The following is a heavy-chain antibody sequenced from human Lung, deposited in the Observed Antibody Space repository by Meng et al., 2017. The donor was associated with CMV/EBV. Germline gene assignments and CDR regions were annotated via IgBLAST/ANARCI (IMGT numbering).Heavy chain of an antibody. CDR3: ARLKMVRGALYYFDY. V-gene: IGHV4-30-4*08. CDR1: GPVSSGDYY. D-gene: IGHD3-10*01. Sequence: GPVSSGDYYWSWLRQPPGEGLEWIGYIYYSRSTYYNPSLKSRVTISVDTSKNHFSLKLNSVTAADTAVYYCARLKMVRGALYYFDYWGQGTLVTVSS. J-gene: IGHJ4*02. CDR2: IYYSRST.